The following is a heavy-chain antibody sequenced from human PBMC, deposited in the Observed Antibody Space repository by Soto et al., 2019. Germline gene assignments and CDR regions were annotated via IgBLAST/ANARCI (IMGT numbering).Heavy chain of an antibody. CDR2: ISAYNGNT. CDR3: ARVGCSSSSCLPRGDV. CDR1: GYTFTSYG. D-gene: IGHD2-2*01. J-gene: IGHJ6*02. V-gene: IGHV1-18*04. Sequence: QVQLVQSGAEVKKPGASVKVSCKASGYTFTSYGISWVRQAPGQGLEWMGWISAYNGNTNNAQQLQDRVTMTTDTSSSTAYMELRSLRSDDTAVYYCARVGCSSSSCLPRGDVWGQGTTVTVSS.